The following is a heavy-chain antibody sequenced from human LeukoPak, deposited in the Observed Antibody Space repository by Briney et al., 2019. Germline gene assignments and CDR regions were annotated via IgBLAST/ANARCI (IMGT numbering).Heavy chain of an antibody. J-gene: IGHJ5*02. CDR2: IKSKIDGGTT. Sequence: PGGSLRLSCAASGFTFSNAWMSWVRQAPGKGLEWVGRIKSKIDGGTTDYAAPVKGRFTISRDDSKDTLYLQMNSLKTEDTAVYYCAIWVGRWFDPWGQGTLVTVSS. CDR3: AIWVGRWFDP. CDR1: GFTFSNAW. D-gene: IGHD1-26*01. V-gene: IGHV3-15*01.